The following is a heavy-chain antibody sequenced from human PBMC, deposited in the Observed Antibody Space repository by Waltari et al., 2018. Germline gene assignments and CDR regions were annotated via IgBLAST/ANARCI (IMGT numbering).Heavy chain of an antibody. CDR2: ISWNSGSI. CDR3: ARSYSSLPGYFDY. CDR1: GFTFDDYA. Sequence: EVQLVESGGGLVQPGRSLRLSCAASGFTFDDYAMHWVRHAPGKGLEWVSGISWNSGSIGYADSVKGRFTISRDNAKNALYLQMNSLRAEDMALYYCARSYSSLPGYFDYWGQGTLVTVSS. D-gene: IGHD6-6*01. V-gene: IGHV3-9*03. J-gene: IGHJ4*02.